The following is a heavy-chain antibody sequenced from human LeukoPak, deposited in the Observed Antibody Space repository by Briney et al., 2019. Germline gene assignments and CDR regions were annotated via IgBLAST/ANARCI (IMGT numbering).Heavy chain of an antibody. CDR1: GFTFSSYE. Sequence: PGGSLRLSCAASGFTFSSYEMNWIRQAPGKGLEWVSYISSNGSTIYYADSVKGRFTISRDNAKNSLYLQMNSLRAEDTAVYYCARENRYYFDYWGQGTLVTVSS. J-gene: IGHJ4*02. CDR3: ARENRYYFDY. CDR2: ISSNGSTI. V-gene: IGHV3-48*03. D-gene: IGHD1-14*01.